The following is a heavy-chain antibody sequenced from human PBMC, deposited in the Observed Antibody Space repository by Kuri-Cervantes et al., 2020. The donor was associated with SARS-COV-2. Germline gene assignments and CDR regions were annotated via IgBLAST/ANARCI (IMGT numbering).Heavy chain of an antibody. CDR2: ITPYSGKT. CDR1: GYTFTNYG. V-gene: IGHV1-18*01. J-gene: IGHJ4*02. CDR3: AKDLYLGIAVAGTPSFDY. Sequence: ASVKVSCKAFGYTFTNYGISWVRLAPGQGLEWMGWITPYSGKTKSAPGLQDRVTMTTDTSTRRAYMELSNLRSDDTAVYYCAKDLYLGIAVAGTPSFDYWGQGTLVTVSS. D-gene: IGHD6-19*01.